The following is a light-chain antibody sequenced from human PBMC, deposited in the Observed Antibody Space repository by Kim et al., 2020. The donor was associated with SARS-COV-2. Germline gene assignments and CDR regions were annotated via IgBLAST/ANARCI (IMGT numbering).Light chain of an antibody. CDR1: QSISGW. J-gene: IGKJ2*01. CDR3: QQYNSEPYT. V-gene: IGKV1-5*03. Sequence: SASVGDRVTNTCRASQSISGWLAWYQQKPGKAPKLLIYKASSLQNGVSSRFSGSGYGTEFTLTISSLQPDDFATYFCQQYNSEPYTFGQGTKLEI. CDR2: KAS.